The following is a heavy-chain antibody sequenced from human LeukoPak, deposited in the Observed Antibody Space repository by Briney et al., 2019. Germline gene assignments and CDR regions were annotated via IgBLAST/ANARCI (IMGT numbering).Heavy chain of an antibody. J-gene: IGHJ4*02. CDR3: ATGSGYSSSWYTY. CDR2: FDPEDGET. CDR1: GYTFTTYG. V-gene: IGHV1-24*01. D-gene: IGHD6-13*01. Sequence: ASVKVSCKASGYTFTTYGITWVRQAPGKGLEWMGGFDPEDGETIYAQKFQGRVTMTEDTSTDTAYMELSSLRSEDTAVYYCATGSGYSSSWYTYWGQGTLVTVSS.